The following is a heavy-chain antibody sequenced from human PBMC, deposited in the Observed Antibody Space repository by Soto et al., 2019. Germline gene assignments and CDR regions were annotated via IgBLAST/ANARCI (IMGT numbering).Heavy chain of an antibody. J-gene: IGHJ6*02. CDR1: GGSISSGGYY. Sequence: QVQLQESGPGLVKPSQTLSLTCTVSGGSISSGGYYWSWIRQHPGKGLEWIGYIYYSGSTYYNPSLNSRVTISVDTSKNQFSLKLSSVTAADTAVYYCARGLTMVSGAGYYYYGMDVWGQGTTVTVSS. CDR3: ARGLTMVSGAGYYYYGMDV. V-gene: IGHV4-31*03. CDR2: IYYSGST. D-gene: IGHD3-10*01.